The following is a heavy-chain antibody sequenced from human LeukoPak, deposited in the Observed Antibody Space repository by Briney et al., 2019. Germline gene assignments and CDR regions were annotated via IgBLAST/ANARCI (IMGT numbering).Heavy chain of an antibody. Sequence: GESLKISCQGSGYSFSTYWIGWVRQMLGKGLEWMGIIYPGDADTRYSTSFQGQVTISADKSINTAYLQWSSLKASDTAMYYCARKYTSGWPNWGQGTLVTVSS. CDR3: ARKYTSGWPN. CDR2: IYPGDADT. D-gene: IGHD6-19*01. CDR1: GYSFSTYW. V-gene: IGHV5-51*01. J-gene: IGHJ4*02.